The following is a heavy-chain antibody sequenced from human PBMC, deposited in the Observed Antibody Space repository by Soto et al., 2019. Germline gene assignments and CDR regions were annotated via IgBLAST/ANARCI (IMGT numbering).Heavy chain of an antibody. CDR2: IYPGDSDT. D-gene: IGHD4-17*01. CDR1: GYSFTSYW. J-gene: IGHJ3*02. CDR3: ARLSDYGGNPSGSFDI. V-gene: IGHV5-51*01. Sequence: RESLKISCKGSGYSFTSYWIGWVRQLPGKGMEWMGIIYPGDSDTRYSPSFQGQVTISADKPISTAYLQWSSLKASDTAMYYCARLSDYGGNPSGSFDIWYQGTMVTVSS.